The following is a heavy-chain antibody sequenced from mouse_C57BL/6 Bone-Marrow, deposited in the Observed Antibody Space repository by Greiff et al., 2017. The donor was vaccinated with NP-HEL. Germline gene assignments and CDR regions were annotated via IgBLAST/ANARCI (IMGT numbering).Heavy chain of an antibody. V-gene: IGHV5-17*01. D-gene: IGHD2-3*01. CDR1: GFTFSDYG. CDR2: ISSGSSTI. Sequence: EVQLVESGGGLVKPGGSLILSCAASGFTFSDYGMHWVRQAPEKGLEWVAYISSGSSTIYYADTVKGRFTISRDNAKNTLFLQMTSLRSEDTAMYYCANIYDGYLAWFAYWGQGTLVTVSA. CDR3: ANIYDGYLAWFAY. J-gene: IGHJ3*01.